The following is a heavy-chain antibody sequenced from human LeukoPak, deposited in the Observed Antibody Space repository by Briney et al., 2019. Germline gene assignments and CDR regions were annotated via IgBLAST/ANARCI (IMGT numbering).Heavy chain of an antibody. CDR1: GYTFTGYY. V-gene: IGHV1-2*02. D-gene: IGHD3-3*01. J-gene: IGHJ6*02. Sequence: ASVKVSCKASGYTFTGYYMHWVRQAPGLGLEWMGWINPNSGGTNYAQKFQGRVTMTRDTSISTAYMELSRLRSDDTAVYYCARGPPPPVLWTRRLFNGMDVWGQGTTVTVSS. CDR2: INPNSGGT. CDR3: ARGPPPPVLWTRRLFNGMDV.